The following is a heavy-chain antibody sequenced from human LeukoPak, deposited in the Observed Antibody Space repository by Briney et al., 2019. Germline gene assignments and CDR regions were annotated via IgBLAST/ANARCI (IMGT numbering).Heavy chain of an antibody. Sequence: ASVKVSCKASGFTFTSYYMHWVRQAPGQGLEWMGIINPSGGSTSYAQKFQGRVTMTRDTSTSTVYMELSSLGSEDTAVYYCARGDVVVVAATPMWFDPWGQGTLVTVSS. D-gene: IGHD2-15*01. CDR2: INPSGGST. CDR3: ARGDVVVVAATPMWFDP. V-gene: IGHV1-46*01. CDR1: GFTFTSYY. J-gene: IGHJ5*02.